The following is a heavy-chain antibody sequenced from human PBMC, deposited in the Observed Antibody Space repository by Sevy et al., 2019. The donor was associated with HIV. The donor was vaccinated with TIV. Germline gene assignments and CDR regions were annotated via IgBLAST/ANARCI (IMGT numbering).Heavy chain of an antibody. CDR1: GFTFSKYS. V-gene: IGHV3-23*01. CDR2: LSFGCGEI. D-gene: IGHD1-26*01. J-gene: IGHJ4*02. Sequence: GGSLRLSCAASGFTFSKYSMSWVRQPPGKGLERVSTLSFGCGEINYADSVKGRFTISRDNSKSSVYLQMNNLRPEDTAVYYCAREGSTKPHDYWGQGTLVTVSS. CDR3: AREGSTKPHDY.